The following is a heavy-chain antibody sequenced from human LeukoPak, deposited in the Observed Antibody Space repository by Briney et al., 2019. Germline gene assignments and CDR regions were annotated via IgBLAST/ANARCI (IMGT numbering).Heavy chain of an antibody. Sequence: GGSLRLSCAASGFTFSSYGMHWVRQAPGKGLEWVAVIWYDGSNKYYADSVKGRFTISRDNSKNTLYLQMNSLRAEDTAVYYCARSRDVEMATQVGGMDVWGQGTTVTVSS. CDR1: GFTFSSYG. V-gene: IGHV3-33*01. CDR2: IWYDGSNK. J-gene: IGHJ6*02. CDR3: ARSRDVEMATQVGGMDV. D-gene: IGHD5-24*01.